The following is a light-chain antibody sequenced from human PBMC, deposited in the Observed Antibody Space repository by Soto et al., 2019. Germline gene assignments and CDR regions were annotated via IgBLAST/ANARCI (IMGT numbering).Light chain of an antibody. CDR3: QQSSSTPRT. J-gene: IGKJ1*01. V-gene: IGKV1-39*01. CDR2: GAS. Sequence: DIQMTQSPSSPSAAVGDRVTMTCRASQIISTYLNWYQQKPGKAPKLLIYGASSLQSGVPSRFSGSGSGTDFTLTISSLQPEDSATYFCQQSSSTPRTFGQGTKVEIK. CDR1: QIISTY.